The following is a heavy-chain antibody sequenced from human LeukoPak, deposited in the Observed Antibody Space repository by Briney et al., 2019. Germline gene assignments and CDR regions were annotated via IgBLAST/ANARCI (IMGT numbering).Heavy chain of an antibody. CDR3: AKSLSGYYWDFDY. Sequence: GGSLRLSCAASGFSFSSYGMSWVRKAPGKGLEWVSAISGSGGSTYYADSVKGRFTIPRDNSKNTLYLQMNSLRAEDTAVYYCAKSLSGYYWDFDYWGQGTLVTVSS. CDR2: ISGSGGST. CDR1: GFSFSSYG. D-gene: IGHD3-22*01. J-gene: IGHJ4*02. V-gene: IGHV3-23*01.